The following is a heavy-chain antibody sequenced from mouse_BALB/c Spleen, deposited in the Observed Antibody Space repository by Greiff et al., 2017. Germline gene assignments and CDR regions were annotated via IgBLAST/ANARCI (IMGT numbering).Heavy chain of an antibody. J-gene: IGHJ4*01. CDR3: ARAYGNYRRYYAMDY. CDR1: GFTFTDYY. Sequence: EVQRVESGGGLVQPGGSLRLSCATSGFTFTDYYMSWVRQPPGKALEWLGFIRNKANGYTTEYSASVKGRFTISRDNSQSILYLQMNTLRAEDSATYYCARAYGNYRRYYAMDYWGQGTSVTVSS. CDR2: IRNKANGYTT. V-gene: IGHV7-3*02. D-gene: IGHD2-1*01.